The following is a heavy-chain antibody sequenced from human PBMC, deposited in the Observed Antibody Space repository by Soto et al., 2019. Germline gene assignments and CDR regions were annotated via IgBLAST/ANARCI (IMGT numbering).Heavy chain of an antibody. J-gene: IGHJ5*02. Sequence: QVQLVQSGAEVTEPGSSVKVSCKVSGGVFSKYALTWVRQAPGLGLEWVGGIVPVFVTPNYAQKFQDRVTVTADESTRKGSMDLSSLPSKDTAMYYCAIGSHYLSTGYYFDNWGQGTLVTVSS. CDR2: IVPVFVTP. V-gene: IGHV1-69*01. CDR3: AIGSHYLSTGYYFDN. D-gene: IGHD3-22*01. CDR1: GGVFSKYA.